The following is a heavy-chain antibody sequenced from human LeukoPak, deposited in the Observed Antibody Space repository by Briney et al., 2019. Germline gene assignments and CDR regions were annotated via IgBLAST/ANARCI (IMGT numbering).Heavy chain of an antibody. Sequence: PGGSLRLSCAASGFTFSSCSMNWVRPAPGKGLEWVSSISSSSYIYYADSVKGRFTISRDNAKNSLYLQMNSLRAEDTAVYYCASTTYGDYFYYYWGQGTLVTVSS. CDR1: GFTFSSCS. J-gene: IGHJ4*02. D-gene: IGHD4-17*01. CDR2: ISSSSYI. V-gene: IGHV3-21*01. CDR3: ASTTYGDYFYYY.